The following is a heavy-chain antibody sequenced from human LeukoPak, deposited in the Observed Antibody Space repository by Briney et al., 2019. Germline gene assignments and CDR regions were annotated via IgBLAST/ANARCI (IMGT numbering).Heavy chain of an antibody. CDR2: ISSSSSYI. V-gene: IGHV3-21*01. CDR3: ARGLIAAAGIDAFDI. Sequence: PGGSLRLSCAASGFTFSSYSMNWVRQAPGKGLEWVSSISSSSSYIYYADSVKGRFTISRDNAKNSLYLQMNSLRAEDTAVYYCARGLIAAAGIDAFDIWGQGTMVTVSS. J-gene: IGHJ3*02. CDR1: GFTFSSYS. D-gene: IGHD6-13*01.